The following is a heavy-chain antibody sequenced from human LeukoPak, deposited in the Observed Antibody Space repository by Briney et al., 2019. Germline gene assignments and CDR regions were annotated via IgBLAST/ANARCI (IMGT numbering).Heavy chain of an antibody. Sequence: PGRSLRLSCAASGFTFDDYAMHWVRQAPGKGLEWVSGISWNSGSIGYADSVKGRFTISRDNAKNSLYLQMNSLRAEDTALYYCAKGAGYYYDSSGYPHWGQGTLVTVSS. J-gene: IGHJ4*02. V-gene: IGHV3-9*01. CDR3: AKGAGYYYDSSGYPH. CDR1: GFTFDDYA. D-gene: IGHD3-22*01. CDR2: ISWNSGSI.